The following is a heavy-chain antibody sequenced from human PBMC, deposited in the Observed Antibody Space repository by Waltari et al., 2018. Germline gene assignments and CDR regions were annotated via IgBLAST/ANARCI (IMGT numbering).Heavy chain of an antibody. CDR1: GGSISSSSYY. CDR3: ARQGLGDAAFDI. D-gene: IGHD2-21*02. J-gene: IGHJ3*02. CDR2: IYYSCRI. Sequence: QLQLQESGPGLVKPSETLSLTCTVSGGSISSSSYYWGWIRQPPGKGLEWIGSIYYSCRIYYNPSLNSRVTISVDTSKNQCSLKLSSVTAADTAVYYCARQGLGDAAFDIWGQGTMVTVSS. V-gene: IGHV4-39*01.